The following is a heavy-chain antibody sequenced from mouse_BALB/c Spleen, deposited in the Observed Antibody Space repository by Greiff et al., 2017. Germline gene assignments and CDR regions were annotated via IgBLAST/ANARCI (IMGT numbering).Heavy chain of an antibody. CDR3: ARYYGSRHAMDY. D-gene: IGHD1-1*01. CDR1: GYAFSSYW. J-gene: IGHJ4*01. Sequence: VQLQQSGAELVRPGSSVKISCKASGYAFSSYWMNWVKQRPGQGLEWIGQIYPGDGDTNYNGKFKGKATLTADKSSSTAYMQHSLTSEDSAVYFCARYYGSRHAMDYWGQGTSVTVSS. V-gene: IGHV1-80*01. CDR2: IYPGDGDT.